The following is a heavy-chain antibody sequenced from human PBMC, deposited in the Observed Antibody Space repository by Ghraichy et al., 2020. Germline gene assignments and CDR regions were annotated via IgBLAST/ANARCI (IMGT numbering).Heavy chain of an antibody. V-gene: IGHV4-34*01. CDR2: INHSGST. CDR3: ARAVLPTKRFDY. J-gene: IGHJ4*02. CDR1: GGSFSGYY. D-gene: IGHD4/OR15-4a*01. Sequence: SDTLSLTCAVYGGSFSGYYWSWIRQPPGKGLEWIGEINHSGSTNYNPSLKSRVTISVDTSKNQFSLKLSSVTAADTAVYYCARAVLPTKRFDYWGQGTLVTVSS.